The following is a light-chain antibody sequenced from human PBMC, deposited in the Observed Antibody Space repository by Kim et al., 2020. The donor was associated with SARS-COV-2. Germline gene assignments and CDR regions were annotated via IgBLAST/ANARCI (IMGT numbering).Light chain of an antibody. Sequence: GQSLSTSCTGTSSNIGSYNYVSWHQQHPGKAPKLMIYDVNKRPSGISSRFSGSKSGSTASLTISGLQAEDEADYYCSSFTTRSTLVFGGGTKVTVL. CDR1: SSNIGSYNY. V-gene: IGLV2-14*03. CDR3: SSFTTRSTLV. J-gene: IGLJ3*02. CDR2: DVN.